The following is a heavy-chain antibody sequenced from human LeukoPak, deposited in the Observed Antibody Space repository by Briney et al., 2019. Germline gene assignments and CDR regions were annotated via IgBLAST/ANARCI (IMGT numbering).Heavy chain of an antibody. CDR1: GFTFSSYS. Sequence: GGSLRLSCAVSGFTFSSYSIKWVGQAPGKGLEWVSSISSSSSYIYYADSVKGRFTISRDNARNSLYLQMNSLRAEDTAVYYCAELGITMIGGVWGKGTTVTISS. D-gene: IGHD3-10*02. J-gene: IGHJ6*03. V-gene: IGHV3-21*01. CDR2: ISSSSSYI. CDR3: AELGITMIGGV.